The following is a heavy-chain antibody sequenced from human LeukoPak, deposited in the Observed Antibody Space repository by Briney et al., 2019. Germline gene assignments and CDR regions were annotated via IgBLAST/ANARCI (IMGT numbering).Heavy chain of an antibody. J-gene: IGHJ4*02. D-gene: IGHD3-10*01. CDR1: GFTFTSSA. CDR3: ATRRITMVRGVIGVDY. V-gene: IGHV1-58*01. Sequence: SVKVSCKASGFTFTSSAVQWVRQARGQRLEWIGWIVVGSGNTNYAQKFQERVTITRDMSTSTAYMELSSLRSEDTAVHYCATRRITMVRGVIGVDYWGQGTLVTVSS. CDR2: IVVGSGNT.